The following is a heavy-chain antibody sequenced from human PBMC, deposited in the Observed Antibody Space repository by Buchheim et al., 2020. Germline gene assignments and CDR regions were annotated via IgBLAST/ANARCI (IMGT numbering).Heavy chain of an antibody. V-gene: IGHV3-48*01. J-gene: IGHJ4*02. Sequence: EVQLVESGGGLVQPGGSLRLSCAASGFTFSSYSMNWVRQAPGTGLEWVSYISSSSSTIYYADSVKGRFTISRDNAKNSLSPQMNSLRAEDTAVYYCARHGCSSTSCYDYWGQGTL. CDR1: GFTFSSYS. D-gene: IGHD2-2*01. CDR2: ISSSSSTI. CDR3: ARHGCSSTSCYDY.